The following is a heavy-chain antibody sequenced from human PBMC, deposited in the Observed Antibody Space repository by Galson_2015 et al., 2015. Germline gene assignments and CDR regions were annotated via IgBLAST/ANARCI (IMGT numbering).Heavy chain of an antibody. Sequence: QSGAEVKKPGESLKISCKGSGYSFTSYWITWVRQMPGKGLEWMGRIDPSDSYTNYSPSFQGRVTISADKSISTAYLQWSSLKTSDTAMYYCARLVAQRIDYWGQGTLVTVSS. CDR3: ARLVAQRIDY. V-gene: IGHV5-10-1*01. CDR1: GYSFTSYW. CDR2: IDPSDSYT. J-gene: IGHJ4*02. D-gene: IGHD2-2*01.